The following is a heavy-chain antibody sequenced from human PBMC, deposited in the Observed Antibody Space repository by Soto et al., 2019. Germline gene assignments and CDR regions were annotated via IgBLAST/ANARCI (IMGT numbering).Heavy chain of an antibody. CDR2: IYPGDSDT. D-gene: IGHD3-10*01. CDR3: ARVFYGSGTPSDYYYMDV. V-gene: IGHV5-51*01. J-gene: IGHJ6*03. Sequence: GESLKISCKGSGYSFTSYWIGCVRQMPGKGLEWMGIIYPGDSDTRYSPSFQGQVTIPADKSISTAYLQWSSLKASDTAMYYCARVFYGSGTPSDYYYMDVWGKGTTVTVSS. CDR1: GYSFTSYW.